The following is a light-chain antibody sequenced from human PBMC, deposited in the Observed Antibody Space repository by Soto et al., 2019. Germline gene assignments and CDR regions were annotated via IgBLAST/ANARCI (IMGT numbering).Light chain of an antibody. CDR2: GAS. Sequence: EIVMTQSPATLSVSLGERAALCCRARQSVGSNLAWYQQKPGQAPRLLSYGASSRATGIPARFSGSGSWTEFTLTSSRLEPEDFAVYYCQQYGSSSWTFGQGTKVDI. CDR1: QSVGSN. V-gene: IGKV3-15*01. CDR3: QQYGSSSWT. J-gene: IGKJ1*01.